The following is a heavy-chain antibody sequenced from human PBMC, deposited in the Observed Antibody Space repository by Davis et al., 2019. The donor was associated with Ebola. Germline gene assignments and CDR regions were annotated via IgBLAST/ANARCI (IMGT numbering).Heavy chain of an antibody. V-gene: IGHV4-31*11. J-gene: IGHJ6*02. Sequence: SETLSLTCAVYGGSFSGYYWSWIRQHPGKGLEWIGYIYYSGSTYYNPSLKSRVTISVDTSKNQFSLKLSSVTAADTAVYYCARGRVDFLYYGMDVWGQGTTVTVSS. D-gene: IGHD3-3*01. CDR1: GGSFSGYY. CDR3: ARGRVDFLYYGMDV. CDR2: IYYSGST.